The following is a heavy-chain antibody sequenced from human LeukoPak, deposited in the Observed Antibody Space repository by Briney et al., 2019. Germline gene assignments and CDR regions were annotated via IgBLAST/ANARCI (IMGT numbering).Heavy chain of an antibody. D-gene: IGHD3-22*01. CDR1: GFTFSSYS. V-gene: IGHV3-21*01. CDR2: ISSSSSYI. Sequence: GGPLRLSCAASGFTFSSYSMNWVRQAPGKGLEWVSSISSSSSYIYYADSVKGRFTISRDNAKNSLYLQMNSLRAEDTAVYYCARDWGIGYHSSVGTDYWGQGTLVTVSS. J-gene: IGHJ4*02. CDR3: ARDWGIGYHSSVGTDY.